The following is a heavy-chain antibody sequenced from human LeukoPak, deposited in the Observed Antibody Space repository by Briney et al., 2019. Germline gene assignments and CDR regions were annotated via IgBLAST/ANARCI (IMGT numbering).Heavy chain of an antibody. CDR1: GGSVSSGSYY. J-gene: IGHJ3*02. V-gene: IGHV4-61*01. CDR3: ASFVRFVAFDI. Sequence: PSETLSLTCTVSGGSVSSGSYYWSWIRQPPGKGLEWIGYIYYSGSTNYNPSLKSRVTISVDTSKNQFSLKLSSVTAADTAVYYCASFVRFVAFDIWGQGTMVTVSS. CDR2: IYYSGST.